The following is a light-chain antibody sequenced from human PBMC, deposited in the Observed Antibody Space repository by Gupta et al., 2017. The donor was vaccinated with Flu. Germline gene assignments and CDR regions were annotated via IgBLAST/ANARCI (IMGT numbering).Light chain of an antibody. CDR2: AAS. V-gene: IGKV3-20*01. CDR1: QGFNYSY. Sequence: LTKHPDTLSLSPAGSATLSCRSSQGFNYSYLAWYQQKLGQPPRLLIYAASTRATGIPDRFSGSGSGTDFTLTISRLEPEDFAMYYCQQFGSSPCSFGQGTKLEIK. CDR3: QQFGSSPCS. J-gene: IGKJ2*04.